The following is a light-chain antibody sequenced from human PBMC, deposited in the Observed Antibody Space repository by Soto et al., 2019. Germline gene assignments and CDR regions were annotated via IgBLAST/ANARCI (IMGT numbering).Light chain of an antibody. Sequence: EIVLTQSPATLSLSPGERATLSCRASQSVNNYLAWYQQKPGQAPRLVIYDVFNRATGTPARFSGSGSGTDFTLTFSSLEPEDFGVYYCQWRSNWPWRNFGGGTRGEIK. V-gene: IGKV3-11*01. J-gene: IGKJ4*01. CDR1: QSVNNY. CDR2: DVF. CDR3: QWRSNWPWRN.